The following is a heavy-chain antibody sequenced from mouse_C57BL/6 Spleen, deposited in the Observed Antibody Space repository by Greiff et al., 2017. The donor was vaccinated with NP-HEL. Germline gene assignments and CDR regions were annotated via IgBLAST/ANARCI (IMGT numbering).Heavy chain of an antibody. CDR3: ARRGYYYGSDYYAMDY. CDR1: GFTFSSYT. D-gene: IGHD1-1*01. Sequence: EVKLVESGGGLVKPGGSLKLSCAASGFTFSSYTMSWVRQTPEKRLEWVATISGGGGNTYYPDSVKGRFTISRDNAKNTLYLQMRSLRSEDTALYYCARRGYYYGSDYYAMDYWGQGTSVTVSS. CDR2: ISGGGGNT. V-gene: IGHV5-9*01. J-gene: IGHJ4*01.